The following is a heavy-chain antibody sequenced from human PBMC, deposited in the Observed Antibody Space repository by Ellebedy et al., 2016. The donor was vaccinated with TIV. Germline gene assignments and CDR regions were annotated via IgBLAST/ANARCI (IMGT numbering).Heavy chain of an antibody. CDR2: ISGYNGNT. Sequence: ASVKVSXKASGYTFTNYGISWVRQAPGQGLELMGWISGYNGNTNYAQKLQGRVTMTTDTSTSTAYMELRSLRSDDTAVCYCARFPGPLRRNYYYYMDVWGKGTTVTVSS. CDR1: GYTFTNYG. D-gene: IGHD4-17*01. V-gene: IGHV1-18*01. CDR3: ARFPGPLRRNYYYYMDV. J-gene: IGHJ6*03.